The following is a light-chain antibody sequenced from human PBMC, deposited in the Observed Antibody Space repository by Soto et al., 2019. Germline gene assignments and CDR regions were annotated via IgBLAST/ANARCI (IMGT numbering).Light chain of an antibody. CDR1: PVVSLS. Sequence: DIQLTQSPSFLSPSVGESVTISXRASPVVSLSLAWYQVQPGXAPKXXXDDXSTLQGGVPSRLSGSGSATDFTLTISSLQPEDFANYFCQQLHGDPSTFGQGTRLEIK. CDR2: DXS. V-gene: IGKV1-9*01. J-gene: IGKJ5*01. CDR3: QQLHGDPST.